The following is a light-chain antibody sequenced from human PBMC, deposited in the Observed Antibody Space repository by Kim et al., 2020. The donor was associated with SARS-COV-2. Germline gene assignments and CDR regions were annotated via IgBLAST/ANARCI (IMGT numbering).Light chain of an antibody. V-gene: IGLV3-9*01. CDR2: GDS. J-gene: IGLJ3*02. CDR1: SIGAKN. Sequence: SLALGQTARSTCGGNSIGAKNVHWIKRNQGQAPRLVICGDSSRPSGTPERFSASNSGNTAPLTIGRAPPEDEADYYCQVWDSSTEVFGGGTQLTVL. CDR3: QVWDSSTEV.